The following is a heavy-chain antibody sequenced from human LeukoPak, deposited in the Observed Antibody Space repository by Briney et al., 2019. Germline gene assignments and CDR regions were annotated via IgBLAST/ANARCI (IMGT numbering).Heavy chain of an antibody. D-gene: IGHD3-3*01. CDR3: ARDNNPFWSGYYSGAFDI. CDR1: GYTFTSYA. J-gene: IGHJ3*02. Sequence: ASVKVSCKASGYTFTSYAMHWVRQAPRQRLEWMGWINAGNGNTKYSQKFQGRVTITRDTSASTAYMELSSLRSEDTAVYYCARDNNPFWSGYYSGAFDIWGQGTMVTVSS. CDR2: INAGNGNT. V-gene: IGHV1-3*01.